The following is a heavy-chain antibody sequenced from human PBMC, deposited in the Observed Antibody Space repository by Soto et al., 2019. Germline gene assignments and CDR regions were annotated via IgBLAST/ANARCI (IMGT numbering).Heavy chain of an antibody. J-gene: IGHJ4*02. V-gene: IGHV1-69*02. CDR3: ARGSEHTGYGSRDDDFDY. CDR2: IIPILEIA. D-gene: IGHD5-12*01. CDR1: GGTLSSYT. Sequence: QVQLVQSGAEVKKPGSSVKVSCKASGGTLSSYTISWVRQAPGQGLEWMGRIIPILEIAYYAQKFQGRVTISADISTSTAYMELSSLRSEDTAVYFCARGSEHTGYGSRDDDFDYWGQGTLVTFSS.